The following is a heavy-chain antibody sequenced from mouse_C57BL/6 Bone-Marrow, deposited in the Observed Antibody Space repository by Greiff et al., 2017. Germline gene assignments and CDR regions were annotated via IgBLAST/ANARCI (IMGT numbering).Heavy chain of an antibody. CDR3: ASSEAPGY. J-gene: IGHJ2*01. Sequence: QVQLQQPGAELVKPGASVKMSCKASGYTFTSYWITWVKQRPGQGLEWIGDIYPGSGSTNYTEKFKSKATLSVDTSSSTSYMQHSSLTSEDSAFYYCASSEAPGYWGQGTTLTVSS. V-gene: IGHV1-55*01. CDR1: GYTFTSYW. CDR2: IYPGSGST. D-gene: IGHD3-1*01.